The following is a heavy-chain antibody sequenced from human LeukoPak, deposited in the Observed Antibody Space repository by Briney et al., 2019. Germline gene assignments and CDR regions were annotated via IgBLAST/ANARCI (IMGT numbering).Heavy chain of an antibody. CDR1: GGSISSYY. CDR2: IYTSGST. D-gene: IGHD6-13*01. CDR3: ARVAAAGGFDI. V-gene: IGHV4-4*09. J-gene: IGHJ3*02. Sequence: SETLSLTCTVSGGSISSYYWSWIRQPPGKGLEWIGYIYTSGSTNYNPSLKSRVTISVDTSKNQFSLKLSSVTAADTAVYYCARVAAAGGFDIWGQGTMVTVSS.